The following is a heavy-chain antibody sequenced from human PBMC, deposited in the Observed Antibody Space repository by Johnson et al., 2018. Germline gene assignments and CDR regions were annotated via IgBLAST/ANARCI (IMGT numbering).Heavy chain of an antibody. CDR3: ARQRVGRRDAMDV. D-gene: IGHD1-26*01. CDR2: IYPGDSDA. Sequence: VQLVQSGAEVKKPGESLKISCKGSGYVFSSYWISWVRQVPGKGLEYMGTIYPGDSDARYSPSFQGQVTMSADKSLSTAYLQWSSLKASDTAMYYCARQRVGRRDAMDVWGQGTTVTVSS. J-gene: IGHJ6*02. V-gene: IGHV5-51*01. CDR1: GYVFSSYW.